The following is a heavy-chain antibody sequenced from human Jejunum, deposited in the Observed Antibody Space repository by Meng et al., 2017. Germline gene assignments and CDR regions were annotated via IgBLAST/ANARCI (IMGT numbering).Heavy chain of an antibody. D-gene: IGHD2-21*02. CDR2: ISGSGDSI. V-gene: IGHV3-23*01. J-gene: IGHJ4*02. CDR1: GFTFSNFA. Sequence: GESLKISCAASGFTFSNFAMDWVRQAPGKGLEWVSTISGSGDSIFYAHSVKGRFTISRDNSKNMVSLEMTSLRAEDTAIYYCTKAQSRVTSSVSADWGQGTLVTVSS. CDR3: TKAQSRVTSSVSAD.